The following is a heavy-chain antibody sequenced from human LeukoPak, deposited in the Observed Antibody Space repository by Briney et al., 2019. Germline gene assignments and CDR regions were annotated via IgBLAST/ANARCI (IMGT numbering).Heavy chain of an antibody. Sequence: ASVKVSRKASGYTFTGYYMHWVRQAPGQGLEWMGWINPNSGGTNYAQKFQGWVTMTRDTSISTAYMELSRLRSDDTAVYYCARAEATPRSFPFDPWGQGTLVTVSS. D-gene: IGHD5-12*01. CDR1: GYTFTGYY. V-gene: IGHV1-2*04. CDR2: INPNSGGT. J-gene: IGHJ5*02. CDR3: ARAEATPRSFPFDP.